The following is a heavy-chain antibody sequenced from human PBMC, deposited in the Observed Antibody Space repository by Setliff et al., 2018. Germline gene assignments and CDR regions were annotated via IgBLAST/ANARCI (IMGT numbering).Heavy chain of an antibody. D-gene: IGHD3-10*01. V-gene: IGHV4-4*07. CDR2: IYIRGII. CDR3: ARGGGYGSGGSFHNAPFDY. Sequence: SETLSLTCTVSGGSISSYDWSWIRQPAGKGLEWIGDIYIRGIINYNPSLKSRTTISIDTSKTQFSLILSSVTAADTALYYCARGGGYGSGGSFHNAPFDYWGQGMLVTVSS. CDR1: GGSISSYD. J-gene: IGHJ4*02.